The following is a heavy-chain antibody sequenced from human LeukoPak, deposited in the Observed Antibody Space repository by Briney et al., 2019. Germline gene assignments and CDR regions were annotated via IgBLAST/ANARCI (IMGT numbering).Heavy chain of an antibody. CDR3: ARDLRSRGYGGKGRDPWFDP. V-gene: IGHV1-69*01. Sequence: SVKVSCNASGGTFSSYAISWVRQAPGQGLEWMGGIIPIFGTANYAQKFQGRVTITADESTSTAYMELSSLRSEDTAVYYCARDLRSRGYGGKGRDPWFDPWGQGTLVTVSS. D-gene: IGHD4-23*01. CDR1: GGTFSSYA. CDR2: IIPIFGTA. J-gene: IGHJ5*02.